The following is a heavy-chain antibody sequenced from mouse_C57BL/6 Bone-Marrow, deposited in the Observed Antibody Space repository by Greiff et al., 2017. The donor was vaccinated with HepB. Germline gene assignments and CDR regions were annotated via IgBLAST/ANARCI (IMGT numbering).Heavy chain of an antibody. D-gene: IGHD2-2*01. CDR1: GYAFTNYL. J-gene: IGHJ1*03. Sequence: VKLMESGAELVRPGTSVKVSCKASGYAFTNYLIEWVKQRPGQGLEWIGVINPGSGGTNYNEKFKGKATLTADKYSSTAYMQLSSLTSEDSAVYSCPRSPMFTPSWSFDIWATGPPVPFPS. V-gene: IGHV1-54*01. CDR3: PRSPMFTPSWSFDI. CDR2: INPGSGGT.